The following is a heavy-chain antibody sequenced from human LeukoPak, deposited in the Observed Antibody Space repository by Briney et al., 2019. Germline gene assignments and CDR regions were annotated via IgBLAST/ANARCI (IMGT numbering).Heavy chain of an antibody. CDR2: IIPIFGTA. Sequence: VASVKVSCKASGGTFSSYAISWVRQAPGQGLEWMGGIIPIFGTANYAQKFQGRVTITADESTSTAYMELSSLRSEDTAVYYCARAVWKWLVPVSFDYWGQGTLVTVSS. CDR3: ARAVWKWLVPVSFDY. V-gene: IGHV1-69*13. CDR1: GGTFSSYA. D-gene: IGHD6-19*01. J-gene: IGHJ4*02.